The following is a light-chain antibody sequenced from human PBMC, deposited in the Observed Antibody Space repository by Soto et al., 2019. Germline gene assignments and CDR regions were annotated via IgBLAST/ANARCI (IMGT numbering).Light chain of an antibody. Sequence: QSALTQPASVSGSPGQSITISCFGTRGDIGTYNTVSWYQQHPGKAPKLMIYEVTKRPSGVPDRFSGSKSGNTASLTVSGLQTEDEADYYCGSHAGNSNLVFGGGTKLTVL. CDR2: EVT. V-gene: IGLV2-23*02. J-gene: IGLJ3*02. CDR1: RGDIGTYNT. CDR3: GSHAGNSNLV.